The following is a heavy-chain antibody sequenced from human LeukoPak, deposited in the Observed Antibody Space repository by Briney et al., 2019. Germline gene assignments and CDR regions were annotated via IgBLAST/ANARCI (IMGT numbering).Heavy chain of an antibody. D-gene: IGHD3-22*01. CDR1: GFTFSSYA. Sequence: PGGSLRLSCAASGFTFSSYAMHWVRQAPGKGLEWVAVISYDGSNKYYADSVKGRFTISRDNSKNTLYLQMNSLRAEDTAVYYGARLTTGRTYYYDSSGYGDWGQGTLVTVSS. CDR2: ISYDGSNK. V-gene: IGHV3-30-3*01. J-gene: IGHJ4*02. CDR3: ARLTTGRTYYYDSSGYGD.